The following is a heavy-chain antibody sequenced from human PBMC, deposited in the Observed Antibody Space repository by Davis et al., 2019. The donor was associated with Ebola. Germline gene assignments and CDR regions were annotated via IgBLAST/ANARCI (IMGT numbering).Heavy chain of an antibody. D-gene: IGHD3-10*01. J-gene: IGHJ4*02. Sequence: GESLKISCAASGFTFSSYWMHWVRQAPGKGLVWVSRITSDGSSTSYADSVKGRFTISRDNAKNTLYLQMNSLRAEDTAVYYCARDGENYSDLDYWGQGTLVTVSS. CDR2: ITSDGSST. CDR1: GFTFSSYW. CDR3: ARDGENYSDLDY. V-gene: IGHV3-74*01.